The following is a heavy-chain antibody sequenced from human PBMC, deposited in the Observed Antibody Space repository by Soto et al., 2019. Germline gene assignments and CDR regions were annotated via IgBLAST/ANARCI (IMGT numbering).Heavy chain of an antibody. CDR2: SSNRDRST. V-gene: IGHV3-11*01. D-gene: IGHD3-3*01. J-gene: IGHJ6*02. CDR3: ARAWKIEKFGVISMSKGLDV. CDR1: GFIFSDYY. Sequence: QVQLVESGGGLVKAGGSLRLSCAASGFIFSDYYMTWIRQATGKGLEWLSCSSNRDRSTYYADSVKDRFVVSKDNAKNLVYLQMNSLRAEDTAVYFCARAWKIEKFGVISMSKGLDVWGQGTTVTVSS.